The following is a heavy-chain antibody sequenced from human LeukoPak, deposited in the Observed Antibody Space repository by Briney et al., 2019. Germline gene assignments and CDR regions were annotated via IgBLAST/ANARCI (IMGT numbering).Heavy chain of an antibody. Sequence: ASVKVSCKASGYTFTGYYMHWVRQAPGQGLEWMGRINPNSGGTNYAQKFQGRVTMTRDTSISTAYMELSRLRSDDTAVYYCARGGTGTILGVGTQYYFDYWGQGTLVTVSS. D-gene: IGHD3-3*01. CDR2: INPNSGGT. CDR1: GYTFTGYY. V-gene: IGHV1-2*06. CDR3: ARGGTGTILGVGTQYYFDY. J-gene: IGHJ4*02.